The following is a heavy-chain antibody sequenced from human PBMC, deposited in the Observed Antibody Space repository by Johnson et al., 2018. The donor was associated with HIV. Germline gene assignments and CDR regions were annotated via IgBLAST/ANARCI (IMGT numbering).Heavy chain of an antibody. V-gene: IGHV3-11*04. CDR2: ISSSGRTT. CDR3: ESRRVPALFDI. D-gene: IGHD4/OR15-4a*01. CDR1: GFTFSDHY. Sequence: QVQLVEYGGGLVKAGGSLRLSCAASGFTFSDHYMTWIRQAPGKGLECISSISSSGRTTYYADSVKGRFTISRDNSKNTLYLQMNSLRAEDTAVYYCESRRVPALFDIWGQGTLVTVSS. J-gene: IGHJ3*02.